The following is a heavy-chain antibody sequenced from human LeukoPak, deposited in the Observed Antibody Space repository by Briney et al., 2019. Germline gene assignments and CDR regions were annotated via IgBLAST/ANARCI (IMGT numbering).Heavy chain of an antibody. D-gene: IGHD3-10*01. CDR1: GLTFSSLA. CDR2: IGGSGGVT. CDR3: AKDHFGDHYFDY. J-gene: IGHJ4*02. V-gene: IGHV3-23*01. Sequence: PGGSLRLSCAASGLTFSSLAMTWVRQAPGKGLEWVSTIGGSGGVTYYADSVKGRFTISRDNSRSALYLQMNSLRAEDTAIYYCAKDHFGDHYFDYWGQGTLVTVSS.